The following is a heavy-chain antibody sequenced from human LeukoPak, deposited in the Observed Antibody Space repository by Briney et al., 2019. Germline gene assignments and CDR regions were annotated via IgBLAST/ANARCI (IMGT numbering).Heavy chain of an antibody. CDR2: INPNDGGT. J-gene: IGHJ4*02. CDR1: GYTFTSCY. V-gene: IGHV1-46*01. Sequence: ASVKVSCKASGYTFTSCYVHWVRLAPGQALEWMGLINPNDGGTSYAQKFQGRVTMTRDMSTSTVYMEVSSLRSEDTAVYYCARDLGSGWYYFDSWGQGTLVTASS. CDR3: ARDLGSGWYYFDS. D-gene: IGHD6-19*01.